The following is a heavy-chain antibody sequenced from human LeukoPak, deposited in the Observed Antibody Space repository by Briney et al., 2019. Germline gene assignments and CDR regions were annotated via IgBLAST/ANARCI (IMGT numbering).Heavy chain of an antibody. Sequence: SETLSLTCTVSGGSISSYYWSWIRQPAGKGLEWIGRIYISGSGSTNYNPSLKSRVTMSVDTPKNQFSLKLSSVTAADTAVYYCARLSSWYYFDYWGQGTLVTVSS. CDR3: ARLSSWYYFDY. J-gene: IGHJ4*02. CDR1: GGSISSYY. D-gene: IGHD6-13*01. V-gene: IGHV4-4*07. CDR2: IYISGSGST.